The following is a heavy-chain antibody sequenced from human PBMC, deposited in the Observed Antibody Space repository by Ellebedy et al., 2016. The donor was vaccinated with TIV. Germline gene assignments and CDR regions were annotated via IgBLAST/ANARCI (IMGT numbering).Heavy chain of an antibody. Sequence: GESLKISCVASGFTFSGYWMSWVRQAPGKGLEWVANIQQDGSDKYYVDSVKGRFTISRDNALNSLYLQMNSLRADDTAIYYCARDNYVGYDWLGGNSFDSWGQGTLDTVPS. V-gene: IGHV3-7*03. CDR3: ARDNYVGYDWLGGNSFDS. CDR1: GFTFSGYW. CDR2: IQQDGSDK. D-gene: IGHD5-12*01. J-gene: IGHJ4*02.